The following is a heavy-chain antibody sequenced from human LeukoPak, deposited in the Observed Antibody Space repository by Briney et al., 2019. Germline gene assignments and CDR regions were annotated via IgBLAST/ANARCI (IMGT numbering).Heavy chain of an antibody. CDR1: GGSISSGSYY. CDR2: IYTSGST. Sequence: SQTLSLTCTVSGGSISSGSYYWSWIRQPAGKGLEWIGRIYTSGSTNYNPSLKSRVTISVDTSKNQFSLKLSSVTAADTAVYYCARDYDSSGYHDAFDIWGQGTMVTVSS. J-gene: IGHJ3*02. V-gene: IGHV4-61*02. CDR3: ARDYDSSGYHDAFDI. D-gene: IGHD3-22*01.